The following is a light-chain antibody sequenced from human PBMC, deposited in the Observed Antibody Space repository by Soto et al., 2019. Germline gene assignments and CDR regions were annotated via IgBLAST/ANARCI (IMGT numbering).Light chain of an antibody. CDR1: QSVSSY. Sequence: IVMTPSPAPLSVAPGERVPVSCRASQSVSSYLAWYQQKPGQAPRLLIYDASNRATGIPARFSGSGSGTDFTLTISSLEPEEFAVYYCQQRSNWPITFGHGTRLAI. CDR3: QQRSNWPIT. CDR2: DAS. V-gene: IGKV3-11*01. J-gene: IGKJ5*01.